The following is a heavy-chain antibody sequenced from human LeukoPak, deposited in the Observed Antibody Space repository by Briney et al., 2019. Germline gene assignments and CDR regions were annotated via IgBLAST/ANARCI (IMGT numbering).Heavy chain of an antibody. V-gene: IGHV3-30*01. CDR1: GFTFSSYA. J-gene: IGHJ4*02. D-gene: IGHD3-22*01. CDR3: ARDLHYYDSSGSWGY. CDR2: ISYDGSNK. Sequence: GGSLRLSCAASGFTFSSYAMHWVRQAPGKGLEWVAVISYDGSNKYYADSVKGRFTISRDNSKNTLYLQMNGLRAEDTAVYYCARDLHYYDSSGSWGYWGQGTLVTVSS.